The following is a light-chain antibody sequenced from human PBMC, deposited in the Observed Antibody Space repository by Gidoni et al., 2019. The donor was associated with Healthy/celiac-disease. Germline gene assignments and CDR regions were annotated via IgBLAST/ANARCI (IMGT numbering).Light chain of an antibody. J-gene: IGKJ1*01. V-gene: IGKV4-1*01. CDR3: QQYYSTPPA. CDR1: QSVLYSSNNKKY. Sequence: VITPSPDSLAGSLGERATITCKSSQSVLYSSNNKKYLAWYQQKPGQPPKLLIYWASTRESGVPDRFSGSGSGTDFTLTISSLQAEDVAVYYCQQYYSTPPAFGQXTKVEIK. CDR2: WAS.